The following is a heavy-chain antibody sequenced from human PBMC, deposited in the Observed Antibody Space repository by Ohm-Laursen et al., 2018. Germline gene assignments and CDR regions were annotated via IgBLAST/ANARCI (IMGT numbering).Heavy chain of an antibody. D-gene: IGHD3-16*01. CDR3: ARDEGGRVDY. Sequence: SLRLSCTASGFTFSSYAMHWVRQAPGKGLEYVSGISSNGGSTYYANSVKGRFTISRDNSKNTLYLQMNSLRAEDTAVYYCARDEGGRVDYWGQGTLVTVSS. J-gene: IGHJ4*02. CDR1: GFTFSSYA. CDR2: ISSNGGST. V-gene: IGHV3-64*01.